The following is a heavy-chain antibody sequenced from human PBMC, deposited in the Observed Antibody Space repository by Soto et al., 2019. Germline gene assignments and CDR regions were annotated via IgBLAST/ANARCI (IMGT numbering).Heavy chain of an antibody. CDR1: GFNFSSYA. CDR2: LTGSGSAT. CDR3: AKGYRWNPGGPDY. V-gene: IGHV3-23*01. D-gene: IGHD1-1*01. J-gene: IGHJ4*02. Sequence: EVQLLESGGGLVQPGGSLRLSCAASGFNFSSYAMSWVRQAPGKGLAWVSGLTGSGSATYYAASVEGRFTISRDNSKKTLYLQMNSLRAEDTAVYYCAKGYRWNPGGPDYWGQGTPVTVSS.